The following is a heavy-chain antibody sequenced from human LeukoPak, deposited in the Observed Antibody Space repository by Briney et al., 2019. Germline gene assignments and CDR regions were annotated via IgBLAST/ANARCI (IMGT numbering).Heavy chain of an antibody. D-gene: IGHD6-6*01. CDR1: GGSISSSSYY. CDR2: IYYSGST. V-gene: IGHV4-39*01. J-gene: IGHJ6*03. CDR3: ARLRRIAAKTSVYYYYYYMDV. Sequence: SETLSLTCTVSGGSISSSSYYWGWIRQPPGKGLEWIGSIYYSGSTYYNPSLKSRVTISVDTSKNQFSLRLSSVTAADTAVYYCARLRRIAAKTSVYYYYYYMDVWGKGTTVTISS.